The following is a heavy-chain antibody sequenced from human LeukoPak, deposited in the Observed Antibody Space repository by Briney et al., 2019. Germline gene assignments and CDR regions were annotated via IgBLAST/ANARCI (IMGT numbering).Heavy chain of an antibody. CDR3: TRGGNYQAVDY. CDR1: GFTFSSYW. CDR2: ISGSSVNT. Sequence: GGSLRLSCAASGFTFSSYWMYWVRQAPGKGLEWVSTISGSSVNTYYADSVKGRFTISRDNSKNTLYLQMNSLRADDTALYYCTRGGNYQAVDYWGQGTLVTVSS. J-gene: IGHJ4*02. V-gene: IGHV3-23*01. D-gene: IGHD1-26*01.